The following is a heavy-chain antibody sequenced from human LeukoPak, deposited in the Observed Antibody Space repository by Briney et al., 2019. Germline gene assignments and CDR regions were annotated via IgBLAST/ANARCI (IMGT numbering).Heavy chain of an antibody. CDR2: MNPNSGNT. D-gene: IGHD5-12*01. Sequence: ASVKVSCKASGYTFTSYDINWVRQATGQGLEWMGWMNPNSGNTGYAQKFQGRVTMTGNTSISTAYMELSSLRSEDTAVYYCARDSIGYSGHDCGYWGQGTLVTVSS. CDR1: GYTFTSYD. J-gene: IGHJ4*02. V-gene: IGHV1-8*01. CDR3: ARDSIGYSGHDCGY.